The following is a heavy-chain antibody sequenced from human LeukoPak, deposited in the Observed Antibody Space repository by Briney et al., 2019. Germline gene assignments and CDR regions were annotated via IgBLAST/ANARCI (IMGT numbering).Heavy chain of an antibody. Sequence: ASVKVSCKASGFTFTSSAMQWVRQARGQRLEWIGWIVVGSGNTNYAQKFQERVTITRDMSTNTAYMELSSLRSEDTAVYYCAAVPHYYYDSSGYYFDAFDIWGQRTMVTVSS. CDR2: IVVGSGNT. D-gene: IGHD3-22*01. V-gene: IGHV1-58*02. CDR3: AAVPHYYYDSSGYYFDAFDI. J-gene: IGHJ3*02. CDR1: GFTFTSSA.